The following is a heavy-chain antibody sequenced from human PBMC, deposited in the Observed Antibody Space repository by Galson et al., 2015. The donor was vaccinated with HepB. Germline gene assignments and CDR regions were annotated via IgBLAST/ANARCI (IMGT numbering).Heavy chain of an antibody. D-gene: IGHD2-8*02. CDR2: LNSDSSYI. V-gene: IGHV3-21*01. Sequence: SLRLSCAASRFTFSSYTMNWVRQAPGKGLEWVSSLNSDSSYIHYADSVKGRITISRDNAETSLYLQMNNLRVEDTAIYYCARGKTGAGLLSPFDWWGQGTLVAVSS. CDR1: RFTFSSYT. J-gene: IGHJ4*02. CDR3: ARGKTGAGLLSPFDW.